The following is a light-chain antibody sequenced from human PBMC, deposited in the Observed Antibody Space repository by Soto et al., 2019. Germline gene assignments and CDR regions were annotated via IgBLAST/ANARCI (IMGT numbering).Light chain of an antibody. CDR2: AAS. J-gene: IGKJ4*01. V-gene: IGKV1-9*01. CDR1: QGISSY. Sequence: DIQLTQSPSFLSASVGDRVTVTCRASQGISSYLAWYQQKPGTAPKLLIYAASTLQSGVPSRFSSSGSGTEFTLTISSLQPEDFTTYYCQQLNSYPQLTFGGGTKVEIK. CDR3: QQLNSYPQLT.